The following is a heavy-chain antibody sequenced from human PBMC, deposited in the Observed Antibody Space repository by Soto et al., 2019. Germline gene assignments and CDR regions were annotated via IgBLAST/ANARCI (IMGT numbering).Heavy chain of an antibody. D-gene: IGHD2-2*01. CDR2: ISSSGSTI. CDR1: GFTFSDYY. J-gene: IGHJ6*03. CDR3: ARVGPAAIASYYYYYYMDV. Sequence: GGSLILSCAASGFTFSDYYMSWIRQAPGKGLEWVSYISSSGSTIYYADSVKGRFTISRDNAKNSLYLQMNSLRAEDTAVYYCARVGPAAIASYYYYYYMDVWGKGTTVTVSS. V-gene: IGHV3-11*01.